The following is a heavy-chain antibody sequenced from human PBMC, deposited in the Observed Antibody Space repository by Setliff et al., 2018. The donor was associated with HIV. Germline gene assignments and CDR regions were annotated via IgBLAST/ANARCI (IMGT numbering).Heavy chain of an antibody. D-gene: IGHD3-3*01. V-gene: IGHV4-39*01. J-gene: IGHJ4*02. CDR3: ASSIVPVASGYYYFEY. CDR1: GGSINCTIYY. Sequence: SETLSLTCTVSGGSINCTIYYWGWIRQPPGNGLGWIGSIYHSGSTYYKPSLKSRVTISVDTSKNQSTWRLISVAAGDTAVYYCASSIVPVASGYYYFEYWGQGTLVTVSS. CDR2: IYHSGST.